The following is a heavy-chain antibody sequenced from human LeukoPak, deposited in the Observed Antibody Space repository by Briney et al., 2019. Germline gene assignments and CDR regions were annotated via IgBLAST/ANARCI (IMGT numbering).Heavy chain of an antibody. Sequence: PGGSLRLSCAASGFTFSSYAMSWVRQAPGKGLEWVSAISGSGGSTYYADSVKGRFTTSRGNSKNTLYLQMNSLRAEDTAVYYCAKGSSSGRPYYFDYWGQGALVTVSS. J-gene: IGHJ4*02. CDR3: AKGSSSGRPYYFDY. V-gene: IGHV3-23*01. CDR1: GFTFSSYA. D-gene: IGHD6-19*01. CDR2: ISGSGGST.